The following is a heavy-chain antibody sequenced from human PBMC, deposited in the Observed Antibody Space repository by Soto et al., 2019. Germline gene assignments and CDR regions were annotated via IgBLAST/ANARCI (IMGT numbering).Heavy chain of an antibody. CDR3: AKDRGSDWSLDN. CDR2: ISYGGSNE. J-gene: IGHJ4*02. V-gene: IGHV3-30*18. D-gene: IGHD6-19*01. Sequence: LRLSCAASGFTFSNFGIHWVRQAPGKGLEWVALISYGGSNEFYAESVKGRFTISRDNSKNTVFLQMNSLRTEDTAVYYCAKDRGSDWSLDNCGKGALVTVSS. CDR1: GFTFSNFG.